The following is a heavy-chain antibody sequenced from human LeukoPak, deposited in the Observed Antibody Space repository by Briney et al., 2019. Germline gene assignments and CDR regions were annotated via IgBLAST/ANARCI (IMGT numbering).Heavy chain of an antibody. CDR3: AREVAHSSTSLDY. V-gene: IGHV3-21*01. CDR2: ISSSSSYI. Sequence: GGSLRLSCAASGFTFSSYSMNWVRRAPGKGXXXXSSISSSSSYIYYADSVKGRFTISRDNAKNSLYLQMNSLRAEDTAVYYCAREVAHSSTSLDYWGQGTLVTVSS. J-gene: IGHJ4*02. D-gene: IGHD2-2*01. CDR1: GFTFSSYS.